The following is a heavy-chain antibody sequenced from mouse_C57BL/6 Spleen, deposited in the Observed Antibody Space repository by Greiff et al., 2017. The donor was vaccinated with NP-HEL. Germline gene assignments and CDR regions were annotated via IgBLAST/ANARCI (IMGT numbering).Heavy chain of an antibody. J-gene: IGHJ2*01. Sequence: VQLQQPGTELVKPGASVKLSCKASGYTFINYWMHWVKQRPGQGLEWIGDINPSNGGTNYNEKFKNKATLTADKSSGTAYMQLSSLTSEDSAVYYCARDSGYAFDYRGQGTTLTVSS. D-gene: IGHD3-2*02. CDR1: GYTFINYW. CDR2: INPSNGGT. V-gene: IGHV1-53*01. CDR3: ARDSGYAFDY.